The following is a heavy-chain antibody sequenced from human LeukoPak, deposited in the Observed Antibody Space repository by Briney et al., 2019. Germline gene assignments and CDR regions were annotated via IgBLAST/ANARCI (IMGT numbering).Heavy chain of an antibody. V-gene: IGHV3-66*01. CDR3: AREKGRGVISPYFDN. CDR1: GFTFSNNF. CDR2: IYSGGRT. D-gene: IGHD3-10*01. Sequence: GGSLRLSCAASGFTFSNNFMSWVRQAPGKGLEWVSVIYSGGRTDYADSVKGRFTVSRDNSRNMLYLQMNSLRPEDTAVYYCAREKGRGVISPYFDNWGQGTLVTVSS. J-gene: IGHJ4*02.